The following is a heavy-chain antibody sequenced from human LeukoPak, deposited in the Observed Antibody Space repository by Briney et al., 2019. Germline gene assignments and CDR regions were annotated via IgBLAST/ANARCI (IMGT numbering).Heavy chain of an antibody. V-gene: IGHV4-59*08. CDR3: ARLGYSSSPLDY. CDR1: LGSIRIYD. J-gene: IGHJ4*02. Sequence: SETLSLTCTASLGSIRIYDWSSIRQPPGQELEGIWYIYYSGSTNYNPSLKSLVTISVDTSKNQLSMKLSSVTAAATAVYYCARLGYSSSPLDYWGQGTLVTVSS. D-gene: IGHD6-13*01. CDR2: IYYSGST.